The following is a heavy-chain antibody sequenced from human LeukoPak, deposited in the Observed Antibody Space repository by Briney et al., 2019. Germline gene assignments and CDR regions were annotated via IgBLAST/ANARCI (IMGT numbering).Heavy chain of an antibody. CDR1: GFTFSSYA. V-gene: IGHV3-23*01. CDR3: AKEYTGTFSPFPSYFDN. CDR2: ISGSGGST. D-gene: IGHD1-26*01. Sequence: GGSLRLSCAASGFTFSSYAMSWVRQAPGKGLEWGSAISGSGGSTYYAASVKGRFTISRDNSKNTLYLQMNSLRAEDTAIYYCAKEYTGTFSPFPSYFDNWGQGTLVTVSS. J-gene: IGHJ4*02.